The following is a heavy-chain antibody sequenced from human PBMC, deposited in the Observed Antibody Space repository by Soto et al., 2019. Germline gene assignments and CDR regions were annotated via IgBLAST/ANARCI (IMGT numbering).Heavy chain of an antibody. V-gene: IGHV4-30-2*01. D-gene: IGHD5-18*01. J-gene: IGHJ6*02. CDR2: IYHSGST. CDR3: AKAGYSYAYTEFGFGGVDV. Sequence: SETLSLTCAVSGGSISSGGYSWSWIRQPPGKGLEWIGYIYHSGSTYYNPSLKSRVTISVDNSKNTLYLQVNSLRAEDTAIYYCAKAGYSYAYTEFGFGGVDVWGQGTTVTVSS. CDR1: GGSISSGGYS.